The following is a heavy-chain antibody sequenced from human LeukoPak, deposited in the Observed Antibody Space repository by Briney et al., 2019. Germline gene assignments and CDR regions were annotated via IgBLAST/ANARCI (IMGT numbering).Heavy chain of an antibody. CDR2: IIPIFGTA. Sequence: GASVKVSCKASGGTFSSYAISWVRQAPGQGLEWMGGIIPIFGTANYAQKFQGRVTITADESTSTAYMELSSLRSEDTAVYYCARARGDYVPRYFDYWGQGTLVTVSS. J-gene: IGHJ4*02. D-gene: IGHD4-17*01. V-gene: IGHV1-69*13. CDR3: ARARGDYVPRYFDY. CDR1: GGTFSSYA.